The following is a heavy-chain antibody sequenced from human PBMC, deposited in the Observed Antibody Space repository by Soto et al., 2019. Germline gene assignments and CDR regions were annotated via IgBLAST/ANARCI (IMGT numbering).Heavy chain of an antibody. CDR2: GSYSGTT. V-gene: IGHV4-61*01. CDR3: ARGATVTQYDY. CDR1: GVSVSSGSFY. D-gene: IGHD4-17*01. J-gene: IGHJ4*02. Sequence: SETLSLTCTVSGVSVSSGSFYWAWIRQPPGKGLEWIGFGSYSGTTNYKPSLKSRVTISVDTSRGQISLKVSSLTAADTAVYYCARGATVTQYDYWGQGTLVTVS.